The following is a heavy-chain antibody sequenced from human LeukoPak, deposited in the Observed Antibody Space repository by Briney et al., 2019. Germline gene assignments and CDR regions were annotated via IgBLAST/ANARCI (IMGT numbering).Heavy chain of an antibody. CDR1: GFNFSHFY. V-gene: IGHV3-11*04. CDR3: ARDLKRDYYYDSSGYVN. CDR2: IGGNGETT. Sequence: GGSLRLSCAASGFNFSHFYLSWIRQAPGKGLERLSYIGGNGETTQYADSVKGRFTISRDNSKNTLYLQMNSLRAEDTAVYYCARDLKRDYYYDSSGYVNWGQGTLVTVSS. J-gene: IGHJ4*02. D-gene: IGHD3-22*01.